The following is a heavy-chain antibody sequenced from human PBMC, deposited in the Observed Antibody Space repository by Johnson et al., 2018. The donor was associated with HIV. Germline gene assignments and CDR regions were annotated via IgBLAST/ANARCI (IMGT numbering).Heavy chain of an antibody. CDR1: GFTFSSYA. Sequence: VQLLESGGGVVQPGRSLRLSCAASGFTFSSYAMHWVRQAPGKGLEWVAVISYDGSNKYYADSVKGRFTISRDNSKNTLYLQMNSLRAEDTAVYYCARVVQQLVREDAFDIWGQGTMVTVSS. D-gene: IGHD6-13*01. CDR2: ISYDGSNK. CDR3: ARVVQQLVREDAFDI. V-gene: IGHV3-30*04. J-gene: IGHJ3*02.